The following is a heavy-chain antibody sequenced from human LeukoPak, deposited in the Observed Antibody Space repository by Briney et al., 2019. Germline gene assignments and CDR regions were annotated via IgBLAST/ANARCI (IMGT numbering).Heavy chain of an antibody. Sequence: ASVKVSCKASGYTFTGSYMHWVRQAPGQGLEWMGWINPNNGGTNYAQKFQGRVTMTRDTSISTAYMELSSLRSDDTAVYYCARTPWDCSSPSCYSFDYWGQGTLVTVSS. D-gene: IGHD2-2*01. J-gene: IGHJ4*02. CDR3: ARTPWDCSSPSCYSFDY. CDR1: GYTFTGSY. CDR2: INPNNGGT. V-gene: IGHV1-2*02.